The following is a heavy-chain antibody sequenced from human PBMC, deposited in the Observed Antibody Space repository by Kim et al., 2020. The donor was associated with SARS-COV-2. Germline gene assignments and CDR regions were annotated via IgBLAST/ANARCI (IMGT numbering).Heavy chain of an antibody. CDR3: VKGTSNYQFQGTDD. J-gene: IGHJ6*02. D-gene: IGHD1-26*01. V-gene: IGHV3-23*01. CDR1: RFTFSNYA. Sequence: GGSLRLSCAASRFTFSNYAITWVRQAPGKGLEWVSSISAGGDRTHYADSVKGRFTISRDNSKDTLYLQVDSLRAEDTALYYCVKGTSNYQFQGTDDWGEG. CDR2: ISAGGDRT.